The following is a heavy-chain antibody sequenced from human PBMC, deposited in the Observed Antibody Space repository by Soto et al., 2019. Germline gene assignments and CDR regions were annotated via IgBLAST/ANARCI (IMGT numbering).Heavy chain of an antibody. Sequence: SETLSLTCTVSGGSSSSTSYYWGWIRQPPGKGLEWIGYIYYSGSTYYNPSLKSRVTISVDTSKNQFSLKLSSVTAADTAVYYCARVRSTTDVGPRFDPWGQGTLVTVS. D-gene: IGHD2-2*01. CDR2: IYYSGST. CDR1: GGSSSSTSYY. V-gene: IGHV4-31*03. J-gene: IGHJ5*02. CDR3: ARVRSTTDVGPRFDP.